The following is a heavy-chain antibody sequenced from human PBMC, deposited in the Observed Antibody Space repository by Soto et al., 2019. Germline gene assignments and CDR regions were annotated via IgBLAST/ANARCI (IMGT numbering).Heavy chain of an antibody. J-gene: IGHJ4*02. CDR2: IFHSGIT. V-gene: IGHV4-59*01. CDR3: ARDRYFYGSRGYYRTLDS. Sequence: SSETLSLTCTVSGGSFSNDYWTWIRQPPGKGLEWIGYIFHSGITDYNPSLQSRVTISIDTSRNHFSLNLTSVTAADTAVYYCARDRYFYGSRGYYRTLDSWGQGTLVTVSS. D-gene: IGHD3-22*01. CDR1: GGSFSNDY.